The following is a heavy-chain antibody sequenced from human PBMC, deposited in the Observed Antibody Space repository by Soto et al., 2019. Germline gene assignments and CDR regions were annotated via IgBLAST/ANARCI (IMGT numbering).Heavy chain of an antibody. V-gene: IGHV1-18*01. Sequence: ASVKVSCKASGYTFTSYGISWVRQAPGQGLEWMGWISTYIGNTHYAQKFQGRVTMTTDTSTTTAYLELRSLRSDETAVYYCARDYVGYCSNGVCYTKPLDYWGQGGLVPVTS. D-gene: IGHD2-8*01. J-gene: IGHJ4*02. CDR2: ISTYIGNT. CDR1: GYTFTSYG. CDR3: ARDYVGYCSNGVCYTKPLDY.